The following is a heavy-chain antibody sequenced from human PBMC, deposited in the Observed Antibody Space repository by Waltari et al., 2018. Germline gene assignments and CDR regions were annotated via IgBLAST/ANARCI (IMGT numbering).Heavy chain of an antibody. CDR1: GYTFTGYY. CDR3: AKVLTGAIAFDI. CDR2: IDPHSDGT. V-gene: IGHV1-2*02. D-gene: IGHD7-27*01. Sequence: QVQLVQSGAEVKKPGASVKVSCKTSGYTFTGYYIHWVRQAPGQGLEWMGWIDPHSDGTNYAQKFQGRVTMTRDTSISTAYMEVSRLRSDDTAVYYCAKVLTGAIAFDIWGQGTMVTVSS. J-gene: IGHJ3*02.